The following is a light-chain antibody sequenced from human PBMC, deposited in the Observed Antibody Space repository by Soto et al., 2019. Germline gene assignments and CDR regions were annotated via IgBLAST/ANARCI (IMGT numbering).Light chain of an antibody. CDR1: HDINNN. J-gene: IGKJ4*01. Sequence: DIRMTQSPSSLSASVGDRVTITCQASHDINNNLNWYQQKPGKAPKLLIYDASNLERGVPSRFSGGGSVTHFTFTISSLQPEDIATYYCQHFHNLPVTFGGGARVEMK. CDR2: DAS. V-gene: IGKV1-33*01. CDR3: QHFHNLPVT.